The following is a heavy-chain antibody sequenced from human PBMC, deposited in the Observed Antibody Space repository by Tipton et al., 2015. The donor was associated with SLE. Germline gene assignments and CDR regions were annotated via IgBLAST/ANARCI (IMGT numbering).Heavy chain of an antibody. D-gene: IGHD3-9*01. Sequence: TLSLTCTVSGGSISSHYWSWIRQPPGKGLEWIGYIYYSGSTNYNPSLKSRVTISVDTSKNQFSLKLSSVTAADTAVYYCARDIFSYYGMDVWGQGTTVTVSS. V-gene: IGHV4-59*11. CDR2: IYYSGST. CDR3: ARDIFSYYGMDV. J-gene: IGHJ6*02. CDR1: GGSISSHY.